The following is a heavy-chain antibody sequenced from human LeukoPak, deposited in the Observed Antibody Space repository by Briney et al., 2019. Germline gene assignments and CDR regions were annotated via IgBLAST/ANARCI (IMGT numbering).Heavy chain of an antibody. V-gene: IGHV3-21*01. Sequence: GGSLRLSCAASGFTLSSYSMNWVRQAPGKGLEWVSFFSSSATYIYYADSVKGRFTISRDNAKNSLYLQMNSVRAEDTAVYYCAELGITMIGGVWGKGTTVTISS. CDR2: FSSSATYI. J-gene: IGHJ6*04. CDR3: AELGITMIGGV. CDR1: GFTLSSYS. D-gene: IGHD3-10*02.